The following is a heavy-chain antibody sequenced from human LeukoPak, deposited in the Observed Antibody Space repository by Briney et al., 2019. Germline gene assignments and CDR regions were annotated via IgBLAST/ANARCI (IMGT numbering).Heavy chain of an antibody. D-gene: IGHD3-22*01. J-gene: IGHJ4*02. CDR3: AGHLGGYYDSSGYYNDY. CDR1: GGSISSSSYY. CDR2: IYYSGST. Sequence: SETLSLTCTVSGGSISSSSYYWGWIRQPPGKGPEWIRSIYYSGSTYYNPSLKRRVTISLDTSKNQFSLKLSSVTAADTAVYYCAGHLGGYYDSSGYYNDYWGQGTLVTVSS. V-gene: IGHV4-39*01.